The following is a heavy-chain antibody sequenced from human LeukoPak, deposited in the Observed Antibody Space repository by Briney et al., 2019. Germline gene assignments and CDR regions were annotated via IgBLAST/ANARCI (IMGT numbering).Heavy chain of an antibody. D-gene: IGHD6-19*01. J-gene: IGHJ5*02. Sequence: PSETLSLTCAVYGGSFSGYYWSWIRQPPGKGLEWIGEINHSGSTNYNPSLKSRVTISVDTSKNQFSLKLSSVTAADTAVYYCARGYIAVAGGPQAARCFDPWGQGNLVTVSS. V-gene: IGHV4-34*01. CDR2: INHSGST. CDR1: GGSFSGYY. CDR3: ARGYIAVAGGPQAARCFDP.